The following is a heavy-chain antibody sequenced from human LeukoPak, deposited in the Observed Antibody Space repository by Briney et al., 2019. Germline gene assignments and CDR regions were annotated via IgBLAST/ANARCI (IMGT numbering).Heavy chain of an antibody. CDR2: IYPGDSDT. J-gene: IGHJ4*01. CDR1: GYSFTIYW. Sequence: GESLKISCKASGYSFTIYWIGWVRQMPGKGLEWMGIIYPGDSDTRYSPSFQGQVTISADKSITTAYLQWSSLKPSDTAMYYCATSLAGQPFDYWGQGTLVTVSS. V-gene: IGHV5-51*01. CDR3: ATSLAGQPFDY.